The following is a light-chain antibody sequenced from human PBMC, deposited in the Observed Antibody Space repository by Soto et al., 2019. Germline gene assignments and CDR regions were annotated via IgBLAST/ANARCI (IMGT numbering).Light chain of an antibody. Sequence: DIQMTQSPSSLSASVGDRVTITCRASQSITSYLNWYQQKPVKAPKLLIYAASSLQSGVPSMFSGSGSGTDFTLTISNLQPEDFATYYCQQRYSTLGLTFGGGTKVEIK. V-gene: IGKV1-39*01. CDR3: QQRYSTLGLT. CDR2: AAS. J-gene: IGKJ4*01. CDR1: QSITSY.